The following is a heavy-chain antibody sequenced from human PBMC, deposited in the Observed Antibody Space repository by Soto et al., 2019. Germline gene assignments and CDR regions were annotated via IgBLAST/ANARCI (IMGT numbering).Heavy chain of an antibody. CDR2: ISAYNGNT. CDR1: CYTFTNFG. V-gene: IGHV1-18*01. CDR3: ARDWYMDY. J-gene: IGHJ4*02. D-gene: IGHD1-20*01. Sequence: ASVKVYFNASCYTFTNFGIIWVRQAPGQGLEWMGWISAYNGNTNYAQNFQGRVTMTTDTSTSTAYMELRSLRVDDTAVYYCARDWYMDYRGQGTLVTVSS.